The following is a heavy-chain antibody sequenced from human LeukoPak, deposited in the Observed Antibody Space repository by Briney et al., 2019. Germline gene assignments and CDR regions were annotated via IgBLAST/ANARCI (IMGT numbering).Heavy chain of an antibody. CDR2: VSPSHTTR. D-gene: IGHD3-3*02. Sequence: ASVKVSCKASGYTFRQYSISWVRQAPGKGLEWMGWVSPSHTTRVYAQEFQGRVTMTADTNTNTVSMELRSLRSDDTAVYFCARDYILPLETDNGDGFAIWGQGTVVTVSS. J-gene: IGHJ3*02. CDR3: ARDYILPLETDNGDGFAI. V-gene: IGHV1-18*01. CDR1: GYTFRQYS.